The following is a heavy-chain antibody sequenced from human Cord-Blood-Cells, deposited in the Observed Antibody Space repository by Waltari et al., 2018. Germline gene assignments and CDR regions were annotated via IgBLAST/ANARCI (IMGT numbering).Heavy chain of an antibody. CDR1: GGPISSSSYY. V-gene: IGHV4-39*01. Sequence: QLQLQESGPGLVKPSETLSLTCTVSGGPISSSSYYWGWIRQPPGKGLEWIESIYYSGSTYYNPSLECRVTISVDTSKNQFSLKLSSVTAADTAVYYCARSYYSSDAFDIWGQGTMVTVSS. CDR2: IYYSGST. D-gene: IGHD6-13*01. CDR3: ARSYYSSDAFDI. J-gene: IGHJ3*02.